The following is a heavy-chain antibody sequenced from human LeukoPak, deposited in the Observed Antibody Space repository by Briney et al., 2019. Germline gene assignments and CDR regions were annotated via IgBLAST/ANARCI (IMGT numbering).Heavy chain of an antibody. CDR2: INPNSGGT. CDR3: ARSSFLWYFDS. Sequence: GASVKVSCKASGYTFTGYYMHWVRQAPGQGLEWMGWINPNSGGTNYAQKFQGRVTMTRDMSTNTVYMVLSSLRSEDTAVYYCARSSFLWYFDSWGQGTLVTVSS. CDR1: GYTFTGYY. J-gene: IGHJ4*02. V-gene: IGHV1-2*02. D-gene: IGHD3-16*01.